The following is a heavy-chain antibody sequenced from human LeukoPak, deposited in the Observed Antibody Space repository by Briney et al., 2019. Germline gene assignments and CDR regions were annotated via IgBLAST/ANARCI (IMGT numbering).Heavy chain of an antibody. V-gene: IGHV3-30-3*01. D-gene: IGHD3-3*01. Sequence: PGRSLRLSCAASGFTFSSYAMHWVRQAPGKGLEWVAVISYDGSNKYYGDSVKGRFTISRDNSKNTLYLQMNSLRAEDTAVYYCARDLVTIFGVVSWGMDVWGQGTTVTVSS. CDR2: ISYDGSNK. CDR1: GFTFSSYA. CDR3: ARDLVTIFGVVSWGMDV. J-gene: IGHJ6*02.